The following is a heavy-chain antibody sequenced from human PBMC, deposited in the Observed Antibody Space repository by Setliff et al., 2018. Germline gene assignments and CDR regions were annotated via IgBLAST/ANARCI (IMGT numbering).Heavy chain of an antibody. J-gene: IGHJ4*02. CDR2: ISPSGST. CDR3: ARSPSSGAYWNPRPFYSDY. CDR1: GGSFSGYY. V-gene: IGHV4-59*10. D-gene: IGHD1-26*01. Sequence: PSETLSLTCAVYGGSFSGYYWSWFRQPAGKGLEWIGHISPSGSTTYNPSVKSRVTISLDTSKNHFSLKLDSVTAADTALYYCARSPSSGAYWNPRPFYSDYWARGTLVTVSS.